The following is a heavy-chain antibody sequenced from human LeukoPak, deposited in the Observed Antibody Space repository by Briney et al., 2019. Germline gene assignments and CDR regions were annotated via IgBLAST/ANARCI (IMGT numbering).Heavy chain of an antibody. D-gene: IGHD2-2*01. Sequence: SVKVSCKASGGTFSSYAISWARQAPGQGLEWMGGIIPIFGTANYAQKFQGRVTITADKSTSTAYMELSSLRSEDTAVYYCASEEPAAPGPPYYYYYYGMDVWGKGTTVTVSS. CDR2: IIPIFGTA. CDR3: ASEEPAAPGPPYYYYYYGMDV. CDR1: GGTFSSYA. V-gene: IGHV1-69*06. J-gene: IGHJ6*04.